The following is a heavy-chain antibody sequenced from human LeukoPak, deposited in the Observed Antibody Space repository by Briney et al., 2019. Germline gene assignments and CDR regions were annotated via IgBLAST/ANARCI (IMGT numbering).Heavy chain of an antibody. CDR2: ISGSAEKT. CDR3: ARGSTYDFWSGDALDA. Sequence: GESLRLSCAASGFALSSHAMTWVRQAPGKGLEWVSSISGSAEKTYYADSVKGRFTISRDSSQKILNLQMNNLRVEDTATYYCARGSTYDFWSGDALDAWGQGTMVTVAS. CDR1: GFALSSHA. V-gene: IGHV3-23*01. D-gene: IGHD3-3*01. J-gene: IGHJ3*01.